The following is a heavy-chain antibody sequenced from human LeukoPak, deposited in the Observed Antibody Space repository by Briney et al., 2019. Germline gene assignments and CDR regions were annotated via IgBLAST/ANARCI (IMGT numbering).Heavy chain of an antibody. CDR1: GFTFSSYA. J-gene: IGHJ4*02. CDR2: ISGSGGST. D-gene: IGHD2-2*01. Sequence: GGSLRLSCAASGFTFSSYAMSWVRQAPGKGLEWVSAISGSGGSTYYADSVKGRFTISRDTSKNTLYLQMNSLRAEDTAIYYCAKEVVPGTSRSFDYWGQGTLVTVSS. CDR3: AKEVVPGTSRSFDY. V-gene: IGHV3-23*01.